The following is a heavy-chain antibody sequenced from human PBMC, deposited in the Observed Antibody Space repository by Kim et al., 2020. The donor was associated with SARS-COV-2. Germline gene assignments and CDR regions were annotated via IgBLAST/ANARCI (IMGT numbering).Heavy chain of an antibody. Sequence: SQTLSLTCVISGDSLSSNTVAWSWIRQSPSSGLEWLGRTYYRSKWSSDYAVSVKSRIIINADPSKNQFSLHLNSVTPDDTAXYYCVRYSGWYYFDYWGQGTXVIVSS. CDR2: TYYRSKWSS. D-gene: IGHD6-19*01. V-gene: IGHV6-1*01. J-gene: IGHJ4*02. CDR3: VRYSGWYYFDY. CDR1: GDSLSSNTVA.